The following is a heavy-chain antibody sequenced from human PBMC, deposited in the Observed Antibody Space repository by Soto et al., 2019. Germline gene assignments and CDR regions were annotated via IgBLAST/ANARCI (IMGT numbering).Heavy chain of an antibody. D-gene: IGHD1-26*01. CDR1: GFTFSSYG. CDR3: AKMGNGAKPDY. J-gene: IGHJ4*02. Sequence: PGGALRLSCAASGFTFSSYGMHWVRQAPGKGLEWVAVISYDGSNKYYADSVKGRFTISRDNSKNTLYLQMNSLRAEDTAVYYCAKMGNGAKPDYWGQGTLVTVSS. CDR2: ISYDGSNK. V-gene: IGHV3-30*18.